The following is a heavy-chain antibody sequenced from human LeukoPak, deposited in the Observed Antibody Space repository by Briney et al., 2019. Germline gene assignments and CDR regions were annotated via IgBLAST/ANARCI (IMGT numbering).Heavy chain of an antibody. J-gene: IGHJ2*01. CDR2: ISWNSGSM. CDR1: GFTFDDYA. V-gene: IGHV3-9*01. Sequence: GGSLRLSCAASGFTFDDYAMHWVRQAPGKGLEWVSGISWNSGSMDYADSVKGRFTISRDNAKNSLYLQMNSLRAEDTALYYCAKDILATVTTDWYFDLWGRGTLVTVSS. CDR3: AKDILATVTTDWYFDL. D-gene: IGHD4-17*01.